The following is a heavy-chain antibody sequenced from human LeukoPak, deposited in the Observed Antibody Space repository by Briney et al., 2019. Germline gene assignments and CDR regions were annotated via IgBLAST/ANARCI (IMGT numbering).Heavy chain of an antibody. CDR2: IYTSGST. V-gene: IGHV4-61*02. Sequence: SETLSLTCTVSGGSISSGSYYWSWIRQPAGKGLEWIGCIYTSGSTNYNPSLKSRVTISVDTSKNQFSLKLSSVTAADTAVYYCARDGGNNRGRLGYYYYYYMDVWGKGTTVTVSS. CDR3: ARDGGNNRGRLGYYYYYYMDV. CDR1: GGSISSGSYY. D-gene: IGHD4-23*01. J-gene: IGHJ6*03.